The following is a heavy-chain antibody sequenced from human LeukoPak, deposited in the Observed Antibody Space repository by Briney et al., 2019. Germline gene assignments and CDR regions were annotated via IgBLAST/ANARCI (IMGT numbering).Heavy chain of an antibody. D-gene: IGHD4-23*01. CDR2: IIPIFGTA. J-gene: IGHJ4*02. CDR3: ASAAYGGNLFDY. V-gene: IGHV1-69*13. CDR1: GGTFSSYA. Sequence: GASVKVSCKASGGTFSSYAISWVRQAPGQGLEWMGGIIPIFGTANYAQKFQGRVTITADESTSTAYMELSSLRSEDTAVYYCASAAYGGNLFDYWGQGTLVTVSS.